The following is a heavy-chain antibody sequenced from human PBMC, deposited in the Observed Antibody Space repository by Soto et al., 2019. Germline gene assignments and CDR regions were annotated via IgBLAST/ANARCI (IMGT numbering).Heavy chain of an antibody. CDR2: IYYIGST. Sequence: PSETLSLTCTVSGDSITNHGCFWTWIRQHPGNGLEWIGYIYYIGSTYYNPSLKSRVTISVDTSKNQFSLKVSSVTAAVMAVYYCARALAVAGNWFHPCGQGTLVTVSS. CDR3: ARALAVAGNWFHP. D-gene: IGHD6-19*01. J-gene: IGHJ5*02. CDR1: GDSITNHGCF. V-gene: IGHV4-31*03.